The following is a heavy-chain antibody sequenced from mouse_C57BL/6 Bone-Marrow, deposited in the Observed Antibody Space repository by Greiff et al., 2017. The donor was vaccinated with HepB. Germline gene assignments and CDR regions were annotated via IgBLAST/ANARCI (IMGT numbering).Heavy chain of an antibody. Sequence: VKLMESGAELVRPGTSVKMSCKASGYTFTNYWIGWAKQRPGHGLEWIGDIYPGGGYTNYNEKFKGKATLTADKSSSTAYMQCSSLTSEDSAIYYCARWGTTYYFDYWGQGTTLTVSS. CDR1: GYTFTNYW. V-gene: IGHV1-63*01. J-gene: IGHJ2*01. D-gene: IGHD1-1*01. CDR2: IYPGGGYT. CDR3: ARWGTTYYFDY.